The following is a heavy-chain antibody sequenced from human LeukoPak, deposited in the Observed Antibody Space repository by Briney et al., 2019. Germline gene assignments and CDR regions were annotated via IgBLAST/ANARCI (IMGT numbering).Heavy chain of an antibody. D-gene: IGHD2-21*02. J-gene: IGHJ5*02. CDR2: IKQDGSEK. CDR3: ARGGCGGDCYPNWFDP. CDR1: GFTFSTYW. Sequence: PGGSLRLSCAASGFTFSTYWMSWVRQAPGKGLEWVATIKQDGSEKYYVDSVKGRFTISRDNAKNSLYLQMNSLRAEDTAVYYCARGGCGGDCYPNWFDPWGQGTLVTVSS. V-gene: IGHV3-7*01.